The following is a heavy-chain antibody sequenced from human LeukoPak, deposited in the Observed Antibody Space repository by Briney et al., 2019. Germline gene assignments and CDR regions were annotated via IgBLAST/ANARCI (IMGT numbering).Heavy chain of an antibody. J-gene: IGHJ4*02. CDR3: ASTGYCIGGSCYSNYFDH. D-gene: IGHD2-15*01. CDR2: IYFSGST. V-gene: IGHV4-59*08. CDR1: GGSISSYY. Sequence: PSETLSLTCTVSGGSISSYYWNWIRQPPGKGLEWIGYIYFSGSTNYNPSLKSRVTVSLDTTKNQVSLKLSSVSAANTAVYYCASTGYCIGGSCYSNYFDHWGKGTLVTVSS.